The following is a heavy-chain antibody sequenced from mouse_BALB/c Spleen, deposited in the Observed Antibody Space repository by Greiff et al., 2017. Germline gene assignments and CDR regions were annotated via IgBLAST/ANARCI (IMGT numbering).Heavy chain of an antibody. CDR1: GFTFCSYT. CDR2: ISSGGSYT. CDR3: TREAVTTVYFDY. D-gene: IGHD1-1*01. V-gene: IGHV5-6-4*01. Sequence: EVQGVESGGGLVKPGGSLKLSCAASGFTFCSYTMSWVRQTPEKRLEWVATISSGGSYTYYPDSVKGRFTISRDNAKNTLYLQMSSLKSEDTAMYYCTREAVTTVYFDYWGQGTTLTVSS. J-gene: IGHJ2*01.